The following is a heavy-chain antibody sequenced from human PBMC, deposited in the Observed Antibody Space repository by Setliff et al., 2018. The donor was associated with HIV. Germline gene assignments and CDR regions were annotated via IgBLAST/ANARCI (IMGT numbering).Heavy chain of an antibody. CDR3: AKEGSWNDDSGAFNI. Sequence: PSETLSLTCSVSGGSMSRVYWTWIRQPPGKGLEWIGYVSASGTTKYNPSLQSRVTISGDSSKNQFSLRLSSVTAADTAVYYYAKEGSWNDDSGAFNIWGQGTMVTVSS. V-gene: IGHV4-4*08. CDR2: VSASGTT. CDR1: GGSMSRVY. D-gene: IGHD1-1*01. J-gene: IGHJ3*02.